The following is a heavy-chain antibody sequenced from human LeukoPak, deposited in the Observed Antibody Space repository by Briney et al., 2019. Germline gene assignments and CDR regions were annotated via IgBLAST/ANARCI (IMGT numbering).Heavy chain of an antibody. CDR3: AKGPVVPVATYFFDY. CDR1: GFTFSNYA. CDR2: VSGSGDTT. J-gene: IGHJ4*02. D-gene: IGHD2-2*01. Sequence: QPGGSLRLSCAASGFTFSNYAMTWVRQAPGKGLEWVSAVSGSGDTTYYADSVKGRFTISRDNSKNTLYVQMSSLRAEDTAIYYCAKGPVVPVATYFFDYWGQGNLLIVSS. V-gene: IGHV3-23*01.